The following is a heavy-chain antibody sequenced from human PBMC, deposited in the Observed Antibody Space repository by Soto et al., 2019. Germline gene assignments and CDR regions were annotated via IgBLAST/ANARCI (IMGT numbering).Heavy chain of an antibody. V-gene: IGHV4-30-4*01. J-gene: IGHJ5*02. CDR3: ATATFQVPFDP. CDR1: GGSISSGDYY. CDR2: IYYSGST. Sequence: SETLSITCTVSGGSISSGDYYWSWIRQPPGKGLEWIGYIYYSGSTYYNPSLKSRVTISVDTSKNQFSLKLSSVTAADTAVYYCATATFQVPFDPWGQGTLVTVSS.